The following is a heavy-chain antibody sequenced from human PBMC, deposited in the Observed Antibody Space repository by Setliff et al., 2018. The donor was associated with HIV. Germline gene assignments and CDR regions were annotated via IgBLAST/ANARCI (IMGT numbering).Heavy chain of an antibody. J-gene: IGHJ6*03. D-gene: IGHD2-8*01. CDR3: VRLAADRTNYYYYMDV. V-gene: IGHV1-18*01. CDR2: IDSNNGNR. Sequence: ASVKVSCKASGYSLSTYAISWVRQAPGQGLEWMGWIDSNNGNRNFAQRFRGRVTMTTDISTNTAYMEVRSLSFDDTAVYYCVRLAADRTNYYYYMDVWGKGTTVTVSS. CDR1: GYSLSTYA.